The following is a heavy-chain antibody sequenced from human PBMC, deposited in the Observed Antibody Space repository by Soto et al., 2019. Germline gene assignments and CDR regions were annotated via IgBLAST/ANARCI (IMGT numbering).Heavy chain of an antibody. V-gene: IGHV1-18*01. D-gene: IGHD3-22*01. CDR3: VKDRDSNSWPSRDV. Sequence: VHLVQSGAEVKKPGASVNVSCKTSGYTFTRNGISWVRQAPGQGLEWMGWISPNSGNIKYAQKLQGRVIMTTDTSTSTAYMERRSLRFDDTAVYYCVKDRDSNSWPSRDVWGPGTTVTVSS. CDR1: GYTFTRNG. CDR2: ISPNSGNI. J-gene: IGHJ6*02.